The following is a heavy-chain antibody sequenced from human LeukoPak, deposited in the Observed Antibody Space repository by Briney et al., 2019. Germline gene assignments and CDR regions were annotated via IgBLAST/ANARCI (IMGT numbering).Heavy chain of an antibody. CDR2: IYHSGST. D-gene: IGHD3-22*01. CDR1: GYSISSGYY. J-gene: IGHJ6*02. V-gene: IGHV4-38-2*02. Sequence: SETLSLTCTVSGYSISSGYYWGWIRQPPGKGLEWIGSIYHSGSTYYNPSLKSRVTISVDTSKNQFSLKLSSVTAADTAVYYCARALYYYDSSGYSYGMDVWGQGTTVTVSS. CDR3: ARALYYYDSSGYSYGMDV.